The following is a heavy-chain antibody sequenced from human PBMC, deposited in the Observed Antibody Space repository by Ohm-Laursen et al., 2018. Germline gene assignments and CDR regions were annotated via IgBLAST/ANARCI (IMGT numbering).Heavy chain of an antibody. Sequence: SLRLSCAASGFTFSSYAMSWVRQAPGKGLEWVSSISSSSSYMYYADSVKGRFTVSRDNAKNLLYLQMNSLRAEDTALYYCAKMVGAWDFFDYWGQGTLVTVSS. V-gene: IGHV3-21*04. D-gene: IGHD1-26*01. CDR3: AKMVGAWDFFDY. CDR2: ISSSSSYM. CDR1: GFTFSSYA. J-gene: IGHJ4*02.